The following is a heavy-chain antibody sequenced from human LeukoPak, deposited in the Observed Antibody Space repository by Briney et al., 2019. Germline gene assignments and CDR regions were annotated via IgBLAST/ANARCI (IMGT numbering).Heavy chain of an antibody. CDR2: INHSGST. J-gene: IGHJ4*02. CDR1: VGSFSGYY. Sequence: PSETLSLTCAVSVGSFSGYYWSWIRQPPGKGLEWIGEINHSGSTNYNPSLRSRVTISVDTSKNQFSLKLSSVTAADTAVYYCARGTVVGAASFDYWGQGTLVTVSS. D-gene: IGHD1-26*01. V-gene: IGHV4-34*01. CDR3: ARGTVVGAASFDY.